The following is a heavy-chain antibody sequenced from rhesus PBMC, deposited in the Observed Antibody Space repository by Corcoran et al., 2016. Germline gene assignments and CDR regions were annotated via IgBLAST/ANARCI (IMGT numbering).Heavy chain of an antibody. D-gene: IGHD2-33*01. Sequence: QVQLVQSGAEVKKPGSSVKVSCKASGYTVTDYYMHRLPQAPPQGLEWMEWINPYNGNTKYARKFQDRVTLTRDTSTSTANMDLSSLSAEDTAVYYCARKLIGPAHFDYWGQGVLVTVSS. V-gene: IGHV1S2*01. J-gene: IGHJ4*01. CDR3: ARKLIGPAHFDY. CDR2: INPYNGNT. CDR1: GYTVTDYY.